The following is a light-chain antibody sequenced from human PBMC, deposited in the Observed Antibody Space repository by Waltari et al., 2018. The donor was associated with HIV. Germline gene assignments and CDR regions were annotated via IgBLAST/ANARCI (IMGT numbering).Light chain of an antibody. Sequence: QSVLTQPPSVSEAPRQRVTISCSGSSSNIGNNAVNWYQQVPVKAPKLLIYYDDLVSSGVSDRFSGSKSGTSASLAIRGLQSEDEAEYYCAAWDDYLNGYVFGSGTKVTVL. CDR1: SSNIGNNA. CDR3: AAWDDYLNGYV. CDR2: YDD. V-gene: IGLV1-36*01. J-gene: IGLJ1*01.